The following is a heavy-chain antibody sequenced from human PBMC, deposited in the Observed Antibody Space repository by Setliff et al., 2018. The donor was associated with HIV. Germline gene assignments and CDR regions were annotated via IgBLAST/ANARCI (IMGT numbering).Heavy chain of an antibody. J-gene: IGHJ4*02. CDR1: GESFSGHY. Sequence: ETLSLTCAVYGESFSGHYWSWIRQPPGKGLEWVSAITGSGRTTYYADSVKGRFTISRDNSKNTLSLQMNSLRAEDTAVYYCAKDYVENDYWGQGTLVTVSS. CDR2: ITGSGRTT. V-gene: IGHV3-23*01. D-gene: IGHD3-16*01. CDR3: AKDYVENDY.